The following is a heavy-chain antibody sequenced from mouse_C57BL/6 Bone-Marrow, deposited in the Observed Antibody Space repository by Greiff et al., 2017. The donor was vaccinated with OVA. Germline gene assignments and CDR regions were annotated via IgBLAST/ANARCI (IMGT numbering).Heavy chain of an antibody. CDR1: GYSFTGYY. J-gene: IGHJ2*01. D-gene: IGHD2-3*01. Sequence: VQLKESGPELVKPGASVKISCKASGYSFTGYYMNWVKQSPEKSLEWIGEINPSTGGTTYNQKFKAKATLTVDKSSSTAYMQLKSLTSEDSAVYYCATLYDYVDYWGQGTTLTVSS. V-gene: IGHV1-42*01. CDR3: ATLYDYVDY. CDR2: INPSTGGT.